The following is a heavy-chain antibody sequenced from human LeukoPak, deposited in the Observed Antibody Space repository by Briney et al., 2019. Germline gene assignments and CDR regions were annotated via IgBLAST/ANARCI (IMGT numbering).Heavy chain of an antibody. Sequence: PGGSLRLSCAASGFTVSSNYMSWVRQAPGKGLEWVSVIYSGGSTYYADSVKGRFTISRDNSKSTLYLQMNSLRAEDTAIYYCAKDLRSGSNYGFFDYWGQGTLVTVSS. D-gene: IGHD3-10*01. CDR2: IYSGGST. V-gene: IGHV3-53*01. CDR1: GFTVSSNY. J-gene: IGHJ4*02. CDR3: AKDLRSGSNYGFFDY.